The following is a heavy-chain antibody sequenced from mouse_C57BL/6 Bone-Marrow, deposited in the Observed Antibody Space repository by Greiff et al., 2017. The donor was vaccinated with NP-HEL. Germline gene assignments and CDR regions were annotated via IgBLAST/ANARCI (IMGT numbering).Heavy chain of an antibody. CDR3: ARPTSFAY. CDR1: GFTFSDYY. V-gene: IGHV5-12*01. CDR2: ISNGGGST. J-gene: IGHJ3*01. D-gene: IGHD4-1*02. Sequence: EVQRVESGGGLVQPGGSLKLSCAASGFTFSDYYMYWVRQTPEKRLEWVAYISNGGGSTYYPDTVKGRFTISRDNAKNTLYLQMSRLKSEDTAMYYCARPTSFAYWGQGTLVTVSA.